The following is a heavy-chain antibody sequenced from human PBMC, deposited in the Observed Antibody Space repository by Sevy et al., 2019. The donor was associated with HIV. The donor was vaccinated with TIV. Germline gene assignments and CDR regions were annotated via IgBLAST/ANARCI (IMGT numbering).Heavy chain of an antibody. CDR1: GGSISSSNW. CDR3: ARESRDRVGIAVAGYYYYMDV. V-gene: IGHV4-4*02. J-gene: IGHJ6*03. Sequence: SETLSLTCAVSGGSISSSNWWSWVRQPPGKGLEWIGEIYRSGSTNYNPSLKSRVTISVDKSKNQFSLKLSSVTAADTAVYYCARESRDRVGIAVAGYYYYMDVWGKGTTVTVSS. D-gene: IGHD6-19*01. CDR2: IYRSGST.